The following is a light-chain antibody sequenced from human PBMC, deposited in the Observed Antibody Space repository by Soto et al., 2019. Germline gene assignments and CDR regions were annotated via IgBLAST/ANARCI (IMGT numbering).Light chain of an antibody. J-gene: IGLJ7*01. CDR1: SSDVGGYNY. V-gene: IGLV2-14*01. CDR2: EVS. Sequence: QSALTQPASVSGSPGQSITISCTGTSSDVGGYNYVSWYQQHPGKAPKLMIYEVSNRPSGVSNRFSGSKSGNTASLTISGLQAEDEADYYCSSYTSSSTPWVFGAGTPLTVL. CDR3: SSYTSSSTPWV.